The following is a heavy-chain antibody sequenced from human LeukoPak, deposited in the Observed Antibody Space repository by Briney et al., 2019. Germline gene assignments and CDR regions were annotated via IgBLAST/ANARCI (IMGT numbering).Heavy chain of an antibody. J-gene: IGHJ4*02. CDR1: GGSISSSTYY. Sequence: AETLSLTCTVSGGSISSSTYYWGWIRQPPGKGLEWIGTINYSGSTFYNPSLKSRVTISVDTSKNQFSLMLNSVTAADTALYFCARARLSIVRGITNFDYWGQGTVVTVSS. CDR3: ARARLSIVRGITNFDY. V-gene: IGHV4-39*01. CDR2: INYSGST. D-gene: IGHD3-10*01.